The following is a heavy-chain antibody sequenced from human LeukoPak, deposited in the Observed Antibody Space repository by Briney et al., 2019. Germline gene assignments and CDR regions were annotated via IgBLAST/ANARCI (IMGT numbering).Heavy chain of an antibody. D-gene: IGHD2-2*01. CDR3: ARQSSTSCF. CDR2: IYYSGST. Sequence: SETLSLTCTVSGGSISSSSYYWGWIRQPPGKGLEWIGSIYYSGSTYYNPSLKSRVTISVDTSKNQFSLKLSSVTAADTAVYCCARQSSTSCFGGHGTLVTVSS. CDR1: GGSISSSSYY. J-gene: IGHJ4*01. V-gene: IGHV4-39*01.